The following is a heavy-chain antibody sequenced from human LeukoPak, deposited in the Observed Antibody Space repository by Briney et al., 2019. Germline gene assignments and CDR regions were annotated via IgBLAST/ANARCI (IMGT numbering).Heavy chain of an antibody. Sequence: GGSLRLSCVASGFTVSSNYMSWVRQAPGKGLEWVSVLYRGSTTYYADSVKGRFTISRDDSKHTVYLQMNSLRAEDTAVYYCASLRSLRYCTNGVCYFLDPWGQGTLVTVSS. D-gene: IGHD2-8*01. CDR1: GFTVSSNY. CDR3: ASLRSLRYCTNGVCYFLDP. CDR2: LYRGSTT. J-gene: IGHJ5*02. V-gene: IGHV3-66*01.